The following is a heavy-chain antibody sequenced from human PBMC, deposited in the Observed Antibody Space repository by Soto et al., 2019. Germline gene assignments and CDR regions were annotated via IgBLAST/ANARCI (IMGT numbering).Heavy chain of an antibody. J-gene: IGHJ4*02. D-gene: IGHD2-15*01. V-gene: IGHV3-30-3*01. Sequence: QVQLVESGGGVVQPGRSLRLSCAASGFTFSSYAMHWVRQAPGKGLEWVAVISYDGSNKYYADSVKGRFTISRDKSKNTLYLQMNSLRAGDTAVYYCARGCSGGSCGFDFWGQGTLVTVSS. CDR1: GFTFSSYA. CDR2: ISYDGSNK. CDR3: ARGCSGGSCGFDF.